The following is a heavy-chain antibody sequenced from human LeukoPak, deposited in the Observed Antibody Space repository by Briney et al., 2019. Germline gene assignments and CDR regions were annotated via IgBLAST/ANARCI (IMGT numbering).Heavy chain of an antibody. CDR1: GYSISSGYY. CDR2: IYHNGST. Sequence: SETLSLTCTVSGYSISSGYYWGWIRQPPGKGLEWIGNIYHNGSTYYNPSLKSRVTISVDTSKNQFSLKLSSVTAADTAVYYCARPLGVWGQGTLVTVSS. CDR3: ARPLGV. V-gene: IGHV4-38-2*02. J-gene: IGHJ4*02. D-gene: IGHD3-10*01.